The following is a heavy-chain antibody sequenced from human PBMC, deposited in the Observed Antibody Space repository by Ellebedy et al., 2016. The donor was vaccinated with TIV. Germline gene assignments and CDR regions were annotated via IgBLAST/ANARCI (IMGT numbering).Heavy chain of an antibody. J-gene: IGHJ5*02. CDR3: VKGAWLDN. V-gene: IGHV3-23*01. CDR2: ISGSDGSR. Sequence: GESLKISXAASGFSFSTFDMSWVRQAPGKGLEWVAEISGSDGSRNYADSVKGRFTISRDNSKNTLFLQMSSLRVEDTAIYYCVKGAWLDNWGRGTLVTVSS. CDR1: GFSFSTFD.